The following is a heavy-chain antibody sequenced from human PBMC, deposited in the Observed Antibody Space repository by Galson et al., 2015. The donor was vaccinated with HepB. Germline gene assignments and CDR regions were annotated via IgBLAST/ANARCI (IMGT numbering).Heavy chain of an antibody. J-gene: IGHJ4*02. D-gene: IGHD1-14*01. CDR1: GFTSSRYT. CDR3: ARSEPRTWHNFDY. CDR2: ISQDGSIT. Sequence: SLRLSCATSGFTSSRYTMHWVRQAPGRGMEWVAVISQDGSITHHADSVKGRFTISRDNSKNTLYLQMNSLRTEDTAVFYCARSEPRTWHNFDYWGQGTLVTVSS. V-gene: IGHV3-30*04.